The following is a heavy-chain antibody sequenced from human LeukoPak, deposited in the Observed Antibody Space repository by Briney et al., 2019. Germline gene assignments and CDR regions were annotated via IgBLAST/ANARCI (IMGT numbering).Heavy chain of an antibody. CDR1: DGSISSSSYY. Sequence: SETLSLTCTVSDGSISSSSYYWGWIRQPPGKGLEWIGSIYYSGSTYYNPSLKSRVTISVDTSTDQFSLKLSSVTAADTAVYYCARHEDSSGWYNWFDPWGQGTLVTVSS. CDR2: IYYSGST. J-gene: IGHJ5*02. V-gene: IGHV4-39*01. D-gene: IGHD6-19*01. CDR3: ARHEDSSGWYNWFDP.